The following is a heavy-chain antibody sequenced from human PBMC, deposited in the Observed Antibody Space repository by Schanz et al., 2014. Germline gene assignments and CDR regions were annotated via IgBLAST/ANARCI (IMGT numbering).Heavy chain of an antibody. CDR3: AKVRYSSGWRGDYFDE. Sequence: EVQLLESGGGLVQPGGSLRLSCATSGFSFSSYAINWVRQAPGKGLEWVSYVSSSSSYTHYADSVKGRFTISRDNSKNTLYLQMNSLRAEDTAVYYCAKVRYSSGWRGDYFDEWGQGTLVTVAS. V-gene: IGHV3-23*01. CDR2: VSSSSSYT. D-gene: IGHD6-25*01. J-gene: IGHJ4*02. CDR1: GFSFSSYA.